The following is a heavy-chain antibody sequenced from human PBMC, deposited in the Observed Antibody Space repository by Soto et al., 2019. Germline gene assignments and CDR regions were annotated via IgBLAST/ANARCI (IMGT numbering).Heavy chain of an antibody. V-gene: IGHV4-59*01. D-gene: IGHD3-22*01. CDR2: TYYGWNT. CDR1: GGSISDYY. J-gene: IGHJ4*02. Sequence: SETLSLTCSVSGGSISDYYWSWIRQPPGKGLEWIGYTYYGWNTNYNPSLKSRVTISVDTSKNQFSLKLISMTAADTAVYYCARDREYYDSSGLYFDYWGQGTLVTVSS. CDR3: ARDREYYDSSGLYFDY.